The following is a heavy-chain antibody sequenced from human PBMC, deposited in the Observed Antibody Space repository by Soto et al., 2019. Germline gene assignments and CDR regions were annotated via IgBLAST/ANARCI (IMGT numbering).Heavy chain of an antibody. CDR2: ISGGGDGT. D-gene: IGHD1-1*01. V-gene: IGHV3-23*01. Sequence: EAHLLESGGGLVQPGGSLRLSCTASGFPFGNYAMYWVRQAPGKGLEWVSGISGGGDGTNYADSVKGRFTVSRDNSRNTMYLQMNSLRAEDTAVYYCAKEPRLQLAYWGQGTLVTVSS. J-gene: IGHJ4*02. CDR1: GFPFGNYA. CDR3: AKEPRLQLAY.